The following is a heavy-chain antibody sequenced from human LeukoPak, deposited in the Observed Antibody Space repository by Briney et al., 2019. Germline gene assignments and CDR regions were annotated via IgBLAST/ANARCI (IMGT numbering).Heavy chain of an antibody. CDR3: ARGDFGETNTAFDV. V-gene: IGHV1-2*02. Sequence: ASVKVSCKASGYTFTGYYMHWVRQAPGQGLEWMGWINPNSASTNYAQRLQGRVTFTRDTSLSIAYMELSSLTSEDAAVYFCARGDFGETNTAFDVWGQGTLVAVSS. J-gene: IGHJ3*01. D-gene: IGHD4-17*01. CDR2: INPNSAST. CDR1: GYTFTGYY.